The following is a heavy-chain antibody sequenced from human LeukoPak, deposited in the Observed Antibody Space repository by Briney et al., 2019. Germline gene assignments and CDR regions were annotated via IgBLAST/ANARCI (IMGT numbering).Heavy chain of an antibody. Sequence: GASVKVSCKASGYTFTGYYMHWVRQAPGQGLEWMGWINPNSGGTNYAQKFQGRVTMTRDTSISTAYMELSRLRSDDTAVYYCARFGTFRVRGFDYWGQGTLVTVSS. V-gene: IGHV1-2*02. D-gene: IGHD3-16*01. J-gene: IGHJ4*02. CDR1: GYTFTGYY. CDR2: INPNSGGT. CDR3: ARFGTFRVRGFDY.